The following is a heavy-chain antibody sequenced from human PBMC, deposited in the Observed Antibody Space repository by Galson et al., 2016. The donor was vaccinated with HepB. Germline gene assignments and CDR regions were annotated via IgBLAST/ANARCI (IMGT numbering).Heavy chain of an antibody. V-gene: IGHV3-49*04. CDR3: TTSSTRGYTYGPSAY. J-gene: IGHJ4*02. Sequence: SLRLSCAGSEFTFRDYPMSWVRQVPGKGLEWVGFIRTKVFGGTTDFAASVKGRFTISRDDSESIAYLQMNSLKTEDTAVYYCTTSSTRGYTYGPSAYWGRGTLVAVSS. D-gene: IGHD5-18*01. CDR1: EFTFRDYP. CDR2: IRTKVFGGTT.